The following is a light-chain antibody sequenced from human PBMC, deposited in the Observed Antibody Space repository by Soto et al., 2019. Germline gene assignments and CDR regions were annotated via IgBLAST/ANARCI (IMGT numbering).Light chain of an antibody. CDR3: TSYTFTSTLYV. V-gene: IGLV2-14*03. Sequence: QSVLTQPASVSGSPGQSITISCTGTSSDVGGYNYVSWYQHHPGKAPKLMIYDVSNRPSGVSNRFSGSKSGNTASLNISGLQAEDEADYYCTSYTFTSTLYVFGTGTKLTVL. CDR2: DVS. CDR1: SSDVGGYNY. J-gene: IGLJ1*01.